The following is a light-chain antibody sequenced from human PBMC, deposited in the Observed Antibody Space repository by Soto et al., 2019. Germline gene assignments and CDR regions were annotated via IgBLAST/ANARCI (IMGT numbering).Light chain of an antibody. J-gene: IGKJ1*01. CDR2: GAS. CDR1: ESISTN. Sequence: EIVMTQSPATLSVSPGERATLSCSASESISTNLAWYQQKPGQAPRLLFYGASTRATDIPARFSGTGSGTEFTLTISRLQPEDFALYYCQQLSKWPRTFGQGTKV. V-gene: IGKV3-15*01. CDR3: QQLSKWPRT.